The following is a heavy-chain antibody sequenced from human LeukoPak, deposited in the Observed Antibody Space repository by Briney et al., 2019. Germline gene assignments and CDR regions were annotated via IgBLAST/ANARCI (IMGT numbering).Heavy chain of an antibody. CDR1: GYDFSDLY. CDR2: INPYSGAS. J-gene: IGHJ5*02. V-gene: IGHV1-2*02. CDR3: ATASVTRMRDP. Sequence: GASVKVSCKASGYDFSDLYFHWVRQAPGQGLEWMGWINPYSGASIYALKFQGRVTMETSSSTVYMQLSRLRYDDTAVYYCATASVTRMRDPWGQGTLVTVSS.